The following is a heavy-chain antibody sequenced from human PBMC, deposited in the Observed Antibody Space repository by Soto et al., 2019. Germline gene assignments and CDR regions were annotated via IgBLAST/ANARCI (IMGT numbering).Heavy chain of an antibody. CDR3: ARDVWAYGSGSHYNKWFDP. CDR2: IGTSSTYI. CDR1: GFTFSSSP. V-gene: IGHV3-48*02. Sequence: EVQLVESGGGLVQPGGSLRLSCAASGFTFSSSPMNWLRQAPGKGLEWVSYIGTSSTYIHYADSLKGRFTISRDDAKNSLYLQMDSLRDEDTAVYYCARDVWAYGSGSHYNKWFDPWGQGTLVSVSS. J-gene: IGHJ5*02. D-gene: IGHD3-10*01.